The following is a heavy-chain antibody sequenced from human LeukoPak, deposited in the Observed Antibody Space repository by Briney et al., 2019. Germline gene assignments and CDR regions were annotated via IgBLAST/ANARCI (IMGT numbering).Heavy chain of an antibody. CDR1: GYTFTSNY. CDR2: ISPSGGST. CDR3: ARDNSVGDYAWWFDP. D-gene: IGHD1-26*01. V-gene: IGHV1-46*01. Sequence: GASVKVSCKAFGYTFTSNYMHWVRQAPGQGPEWMGVISPSGGSTTYAQKFQGRVTLTRDMSTSTDYLELSSLRSEDTAVYYCARDNSVGDYAWWFDPWGQGTLVTVSS. J-gene: IGHJ5*02.